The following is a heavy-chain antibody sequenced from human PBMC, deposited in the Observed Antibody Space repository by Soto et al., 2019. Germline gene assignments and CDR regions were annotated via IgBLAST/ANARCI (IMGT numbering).Heavy chain of an antibody. CDR1: GYSFTSYW. CDR3: ARQNCSSTSCLYYYYYYGMDV. J-gene: IGHJ6*02. D-gene: IGHD2-2*01. Sequence: GESLKISCKGSGYSFTSYWIGWVRQMPGKGLEWMGIIYPGDSDTRYSPSFQGQVTISADKSISTAYLQWSGLKASDTAMYYCARQNCSSTSCLYYYYYYGMDVWGQGTTVTVSS. CDR2: IYPGDSDT. V-gene: IGHV5-51*01.